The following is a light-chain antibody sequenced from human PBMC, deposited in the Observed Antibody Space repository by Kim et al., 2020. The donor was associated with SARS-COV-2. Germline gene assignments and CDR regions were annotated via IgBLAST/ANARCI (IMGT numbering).Light chain of an antibody. CDR2: DAS. Sequence: LAPGTRPTLPARASQSVSSCLPCYQQNLGQAPRLLIYDASNGTAGTPDRFSGSGSGTDFTLTISSLEPEDCAVYYCQQRGNWPLTFGQGTKVDIK. CDR1: QSVSSC. V-gene: IGKV3-11*01. J-gene: IGKJ1*01. CDR3: QQRGNWPLT.